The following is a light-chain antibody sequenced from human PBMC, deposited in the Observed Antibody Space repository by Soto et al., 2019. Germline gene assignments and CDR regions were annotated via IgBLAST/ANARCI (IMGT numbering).Light chain of an antibody. CDR1: NIGGKS. V-gene: IGLV3-21*02. CDR3: QVWDDNSDHHV. Sequence: SYELTQTSSVSVAPGPTARISCGGNNIGGKSVHWYQQKPGQAPVVVVYDDSDRPSGIPERFSGSNSGNTATLTISRVEAGDEADYHCQVWDDNSDHHVFGTGTKLTVL. CDR2: DDS. J-gene: IGLJ1*01.